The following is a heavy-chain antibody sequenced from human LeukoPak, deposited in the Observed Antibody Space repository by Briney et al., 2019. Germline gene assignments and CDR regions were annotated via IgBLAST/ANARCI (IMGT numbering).Heavy chain of an antibody. J-gene: IGHJ5*02. CDR1: GYTFTSYY. CDR2: INPSGGST. CDR3: AGAPYNWNVVWFDP. D-gene: IGHD1-1*01. V-gene: IGHV1-46*01. Sequence: ASVKVSCKASGYTFTSYYMHWVRQAPGQGVEWMGVINPSGGSTSYAQKFQGRVTMTRDMSTSTVYMELSSLRSEDTAVYYCAGAPYNWNVVWFDPWGQGTLVTVSS.